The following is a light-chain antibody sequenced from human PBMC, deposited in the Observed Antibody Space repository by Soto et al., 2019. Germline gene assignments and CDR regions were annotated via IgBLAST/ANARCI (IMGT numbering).Light chain of an antibody. CDR1: QSVSSSY. CDR3: QQYGNSPFT. V-gene: IGKV3-20*01. J-gene: IGKJ3*01. Sequence: EIVLTQSPGTLSLSPGERATLSYRASQSVSSSYLAWYQQKPGQAPRLLIYGASSRATGIPDRFSGSGSGTDFTLTISRLEPEDFAVYYCQQYGNSPFTFGPGTKVDIK. CDR2: GAS.